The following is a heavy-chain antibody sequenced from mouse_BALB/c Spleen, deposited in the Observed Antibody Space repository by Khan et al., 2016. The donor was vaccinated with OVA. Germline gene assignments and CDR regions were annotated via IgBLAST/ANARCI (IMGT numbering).Heavy chain of an antibody. J-gene: IGHJ4*01. CDR2: ISTYYGDA. CDR1: GYTFTDYA. CDR3: ARGGLALYTMDY. Sequence: VQLQESGAELVRPGVSVKISCKGSGYTFTDYAMHWVKQSHAKSLEWIGVISTYYGDANYSQQFKGKATMPVDKSSNTAYMDLARLTSEDSAIYYCARGGLALYTMDYWGQGTSVTVSS. V-gene: IGHV1S137*01.